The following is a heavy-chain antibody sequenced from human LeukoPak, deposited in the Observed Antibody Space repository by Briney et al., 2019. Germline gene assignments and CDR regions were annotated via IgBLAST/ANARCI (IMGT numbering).Heavy chain of an antibody. D-gene: IGHD2/OR15-2a*01. Sequence: SGPTLVNLTQTLTLTSSSSGFSLTTYGVGVGWIRQPPGKALEGLALIYWDDEKRYRPSLRTRVTVTKDTSKSQVVLTLTNVDPVDTAIYYLAHLKFYDDGGFSRAFDYWGQGTLVTVSS. V-gene: IGHV2-5*02. CDR1: GFSLTTYGVG. CDR3: AHLKFYDDGGFSRAFDY. J-gene: IGHJ4*02. CDR2: IYWDDEK.